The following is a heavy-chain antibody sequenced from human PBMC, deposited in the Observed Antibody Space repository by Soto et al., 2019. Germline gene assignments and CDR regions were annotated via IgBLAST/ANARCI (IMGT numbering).Heavy chain of an antibody. CDR3: AKNQGVELVPLATVDWFDP. D-gene: IGHD1-26*01. V-gene: IGHV3-23*01. CDR1: GFIFENFG. J-gene: IGHJ5*02. Sequence: GGSLRLSCAASGFIFENFGMSWVRQAPGKGLEWISSISGSGFKKYYADSVKGRFTISKDNSKSTVYLELNNLSAEDTAVYHCAKNQGVELVPLATVDWFDPWGQGSVVTSPQ. CDR2: ISGSGFKK.